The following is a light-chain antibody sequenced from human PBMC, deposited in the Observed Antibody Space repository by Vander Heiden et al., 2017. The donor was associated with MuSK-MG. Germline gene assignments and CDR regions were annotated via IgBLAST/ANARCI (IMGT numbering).Light chain of an antibody. J-gene: IGKJ2*01. CDR2: AAS. CDR1: QSISIY. V-gene: IGKV1-39*01. Sequence: DIQMTQSPSALSASVGDRVTITCRASQSISIYLDWYQHKPGRAPKLLIYAASSLQSGVPSRFRGSGSGTDFTLTISSLQPEDFATYYCQQTDSILYTFGQGTKLDIK. CDR3: QQTDSILYT.